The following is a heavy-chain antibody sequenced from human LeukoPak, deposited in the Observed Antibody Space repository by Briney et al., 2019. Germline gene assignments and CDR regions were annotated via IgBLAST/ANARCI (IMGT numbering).Heavy chain of an antibody. CDR2: IKQDGSEE. D-gene: IGHD3-16*01. CDR3: ARTVTYAYIY. Sequence: PGGSLRLSCEDSGSTFSTYWMSWVRQAPGKGLEWVANIKQDGSEENYVDSVKGRFTISRDNAKNSLYLQTGTLRAEDTAVYYCARTVTYAYIYWGQGTLVTVSP. CDR1: GSTFSTYW. J-gene: IGHJ4*02. V-gene: IGHV3-7*01.